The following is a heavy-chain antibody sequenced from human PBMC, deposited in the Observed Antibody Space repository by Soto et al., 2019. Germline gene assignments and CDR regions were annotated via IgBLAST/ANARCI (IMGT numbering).Heavy chain of an antibody. CDR2: ISWSSNSI. Sequence: GGSLGLSCAASGFTFDDYAMHWVRQAPGKGLEWVSGISWSSNSIGYADSVKGRFTISRDNAKNSLYLQMNSLRAEDSALYYCARGPLYSSSSNFFDYWGQGTLVTVSS. J-gene: IGHJ4*02. V-gene: IGHV3-9*01. CDR1: GFTFDDYA. D-gene: IGHD6-19*01. CDR3: ARGPLYSSSSNFFDY.